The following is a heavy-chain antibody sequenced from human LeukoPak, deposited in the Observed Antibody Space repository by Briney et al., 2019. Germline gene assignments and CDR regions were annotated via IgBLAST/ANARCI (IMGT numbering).Heavy chain of an antibody. Sequence: GGSLRLSCAASGFTFSSYLMHWGCQAPGKGLVWVSRINSDGSSTSYADSVKGRFTISRDNAKNSLYLQMTSLRAEDTAFYHCARVAYSGWFEDWGQGTLLTVSS. CDR3: ARVAYSGWFED. D-gene: IGHD6-19*01. CDR2: INSDGSST. CDR1: GFTFSSYL. J-gene: IGHJ4*02. V-gene: IGHV3-74*01.